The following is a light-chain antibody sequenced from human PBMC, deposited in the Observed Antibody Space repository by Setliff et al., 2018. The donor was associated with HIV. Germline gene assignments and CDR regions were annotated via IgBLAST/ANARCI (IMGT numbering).Light chain of an antibody. CDR2: EGS. CDR1: SSDIGNYNF. J-gene: IGLJ3*02. V-gene: IGLV2-23*01. CDR3: CSYAGRSSWV. Sequence: SVLTQPASVSGSPGQSITISCTGTSSDIGNYNFVSWYQQHPGKAPKLMIYEGSERPSGVSNRFSGSKSGNTASLTISGLQTEDEADYYCCSYAGRSSWVFGRGTKVTVL.